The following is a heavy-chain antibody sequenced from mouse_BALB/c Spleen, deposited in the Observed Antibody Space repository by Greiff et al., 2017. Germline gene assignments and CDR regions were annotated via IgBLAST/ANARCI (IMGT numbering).Heavy chain of an antibody. V-gene: IGHV1S29*02. J-gene: IGHJ1*01. CDR2: IYPYNGGT. CDR3: ATPYGNYLGYFDV. D-gene: IGHD2-1*01. CDR1: GYTFTDYN. Sequence: EVQLQESGPELVKPGASVKISCKASGYTFTDYNMHWVKQSHGKSLEWIGYIYPYNGGTGYNQKFKSKATLTVDNSSSTAYMELRSLTSEDSAVYYCATPYGNYLGYFDVWGAGTTVTVSS.